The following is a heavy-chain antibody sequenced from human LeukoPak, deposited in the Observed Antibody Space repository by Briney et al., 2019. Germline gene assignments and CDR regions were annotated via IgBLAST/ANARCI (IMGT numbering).Heavy chain of an antibody. Sequence: PSETLSLTCAVSGYSISSGYYWGWIRQPPGKGLEWLGSIYHSGSTYYNPSLKSRVTISVDTSKNQFSLKLSSVTAADTAVYYCARHDGSGTGYYYYYYMDVWGKGTTVTVSS. CDR1: GYSISSGYY. D-gene: IGHD3-10*01. J-gene: IGHJ6*03. CDR3: ARHDGSGTGYYYYYYMDV. CDR2: IYHSGST. V-gene: IGHV4-38-2*01.